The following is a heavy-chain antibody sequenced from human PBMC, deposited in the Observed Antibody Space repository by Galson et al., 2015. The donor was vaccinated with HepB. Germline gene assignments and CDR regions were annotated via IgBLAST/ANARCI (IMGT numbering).Heavy chain of an antibody. Sequence: SLRLSCAASGFIFSNYAMHWVRQAPGKGLEYVSTIGGHGNDAYYADSVKGRFFISKDNSKDTLYLQMSSLRVEDTALYYCIRGNYGMDVWGQGTMVTVS. J-gene: IGHJ6*02. CDR1: GFIFSNYA. V-gene: IGHV3-64D*06. CDR3: IRGNYGMDV. D-gene: IGHD6-25*01. CDR2: IGGHGNDA.